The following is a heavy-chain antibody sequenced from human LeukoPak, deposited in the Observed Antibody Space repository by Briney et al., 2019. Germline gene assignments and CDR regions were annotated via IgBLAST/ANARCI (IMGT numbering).Heavy chain of an antibody. D-gene: IGHD2/OR15-2a*01. CDR3: ARDEYPFGGRTHPYFFDC. Sequence: SETLSLTCTVSGGSISSYYWSWIRQAPGKGLEWSGYIYYSGSTNYNPPLKSRVIISVDTSNNQFSLKLNSVTAADTAMYYCARDEYPFGGRTHPYFFDCWGQGTLVTVSS. CDR2: IYYSGST. J-gene: IGHJ4*02. V-gene: IGHV4-59*12. CDR1: GGSISSYY.